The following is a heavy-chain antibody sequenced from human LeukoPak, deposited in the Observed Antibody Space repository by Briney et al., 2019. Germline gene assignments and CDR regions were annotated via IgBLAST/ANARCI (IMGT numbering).Heavy chain of an antibody. D-gene: IGHD6-13*01. V-gene: IGHV1-2*04. CDR3: ATGIAAAGTDAFDI. CDR1: GYTFTGYY. CDR2: INPNSGGT. J-gene: IGHJ3*02. Sequence: ASVKVSCKASGYTFTGYYMHWVRQAPGQGLEWMGWINPNSGGTNYAQKFQGWVTMTRDTSISTAYMELSRLRSDDTAVYYCATGIAAAGTDAFDIWSQGTMVTVSS.